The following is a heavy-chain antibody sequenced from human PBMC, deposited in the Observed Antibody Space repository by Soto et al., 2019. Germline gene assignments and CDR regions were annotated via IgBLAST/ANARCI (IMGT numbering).Heavy chain of an antibody. Sequence: PGGSLRLSCAASGFSFNSYGIHWVRQAPDKGLEWVAVISYDGSNKYYADSVKGRFTISRDNSKNTLYLQMNSLRAEDTAVYYCAKDSNPSIAARLSYYYGMDVWGQGTPVTVSS. D-gene: IGHD6-6*01. CDR1: GFSFNSYG. CDR2: ISYDGSNK. J-gene: IGHJ6*02. V-gene: IGHV3-30*18. CDR3: AKDSNPSIAARLSYYYGMDV.